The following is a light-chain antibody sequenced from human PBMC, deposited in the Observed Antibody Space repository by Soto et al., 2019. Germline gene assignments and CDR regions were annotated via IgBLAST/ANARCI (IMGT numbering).Light chain of an antibody. J-gene: IGKJ2*01. CDR2: DAS. V-gene: IGKV1-5*01. CDR1: QSISSG. CDR3: QQYNSYLYA. Sequence: DLQMTQSPSTLSASVGDRVTITCRASQSISSGLAWYHQKPGKAPQLLIYDASSLKSGVQSRFSGSGSGTEYTLSISSLQPDDFATYYGQQYNSYLYAFGQGTKLEIK.